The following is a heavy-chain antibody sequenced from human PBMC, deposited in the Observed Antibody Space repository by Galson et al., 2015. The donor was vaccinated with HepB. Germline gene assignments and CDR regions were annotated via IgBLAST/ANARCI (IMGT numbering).Heavy chain of an antibody. CDR2: INTNSGGT. D-gene: IGHD3-10*01. Sequence: SLKVSCTASGYTFTGYYMHWVRQAPGQGLEWMGRINTNSGGTNYAQKFQGGVTMTRDTTISTAYMELSRLRSDDTAVYYCARGWYYYGSGSPSDYFDYWGQGTLVTVSS. V-gene: IGHV1-2*06. CDR3: ARGWYYYGSGSPSDYFDY. CDR1: GYTFTGYY. J-gene: IGHJ4*02.